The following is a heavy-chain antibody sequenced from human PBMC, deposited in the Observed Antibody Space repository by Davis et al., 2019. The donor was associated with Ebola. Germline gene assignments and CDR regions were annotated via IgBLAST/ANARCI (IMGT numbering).Heavy chain of an antibody. Sequence: GESLKISCKASGYSFTNYWIAWVRQMPGKGLEWMGFVYPGDSDTRYSPSFQGQVTISADKSISTAYLQWSSLKASDTAMYYCARQVNYYDSSGYYRPWDYYYGMDVWGQGTTVTVSS. J-gene: IGHJ6*02. CDR2: VYPGDSDT. CDR3: ARQVNYYDSSGYYRPWDYYYGMDV. V-gene: IGHV5-51*01. CDR1: GYSFTNYW. D-gene: IGHD3-22*01.